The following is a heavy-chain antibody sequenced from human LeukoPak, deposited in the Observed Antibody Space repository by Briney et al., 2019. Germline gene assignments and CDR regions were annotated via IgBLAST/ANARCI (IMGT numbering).Heavy chain of an antibody. CDR2: IIPIFGTA. V-gene: IGHV1-69*13. Sequence: GASVKVSCKASGGTFSSYAISWVRQAPGQGLEWMGGIIPIFGTANYAQKFQGRVTITADESTSTAYMELSSLRSADTAVYYCARDAHYYDSSGPFDYWGQGTLVTVSS. CDR1: GGTFSSYA. D-gene: IGHD3-22*01. J-gene: IGHJ4*02. CDR3: ARDAHYYDSSGPFDY.